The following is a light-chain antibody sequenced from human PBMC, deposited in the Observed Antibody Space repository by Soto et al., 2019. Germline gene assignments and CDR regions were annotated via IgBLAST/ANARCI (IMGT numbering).Light chain of an antibody. CDR2: GAS. J-gene: IGKJ5*01. V-gene: IGKV3-15*01. CDR3: PQYNNWPPIT. CDR1: QSVSSN. Sequence: EIVMTQSPATLSVSPGERATLSCSASQSVSSNLAGYQQKPGQAPRLLIYGASTRATGIPARFSGSGSGTEFTLTISSLQSEDFAVYYCPQYNNWPPITFGQGTRLEI.